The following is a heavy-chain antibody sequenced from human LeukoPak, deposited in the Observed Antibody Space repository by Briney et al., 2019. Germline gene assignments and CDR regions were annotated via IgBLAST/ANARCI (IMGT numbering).Heavy chain of an antibody. D-gene: IGHD5-18*01. V-gene: IGHV4-38-2*02. J-gene: IGHJ4*02. CDR1: GFSLSSGHY. CDR3: ARIFIRNGYSSYFDC. CDR2: VYQSGTN. Sequence: SETLSLTCTVSGFSLSSGHYWGLVRQPPGAGLEWIGSVYQSGTNYYNPSLKSRVTTSVDMSKNQFSLRLRPVTAADTAVYYCARIFIRNGYSSYFDCWGQGTLVTVSS.